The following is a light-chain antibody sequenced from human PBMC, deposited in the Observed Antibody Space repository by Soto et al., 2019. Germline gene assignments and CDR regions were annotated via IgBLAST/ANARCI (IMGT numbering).Light chain of an antibody. J-gene: IGKJ3*01. Sequence: DIQMTQSPSTLSASVGDRVTITCRASQSISSWLAWYQQKPGKAPKLLIYDASSLETGVPSRFSGSGSGTDFTFTISSLQPEDVATYYCQQYDNLPLTFGPGTTVDIE. V-gene: IGKV1-5*01. CDR3: QQYDNLPLT. CDR2: DAS. CDR1: QSISSW.